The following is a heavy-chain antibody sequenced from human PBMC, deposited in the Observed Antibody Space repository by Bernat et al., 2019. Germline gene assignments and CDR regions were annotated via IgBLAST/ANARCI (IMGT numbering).Heavy chain of an antibody. Sequence: EVQLLESGGGLVQPGGSLRLSCAASGFTFSSYAMSWVRQAPGKGLEWVSAISGSGGSTYYADSVKGRFTISRDNSKKTLYLQMNSLRGEDTAVYYCAKDGGDCGFFDYWGLGTLVTVSS. D-gene: IGHD2-21*02. CDR3: AKDGGDCGFFDY. J-gene: IGHJ4*02. CDR2: ISGSGGST. V-gene: IGHV3-23*01. CDR1: GFTFSSYA.